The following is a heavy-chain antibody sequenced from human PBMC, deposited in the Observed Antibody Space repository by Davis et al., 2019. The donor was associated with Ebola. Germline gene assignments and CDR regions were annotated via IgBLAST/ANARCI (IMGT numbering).Heavy chain of an antibody. D-gene: IGHD3-16*01. CDR1: GGSFSGYY. CDR3: ARRLHYYYGMDV. V-gene: IGHV4-34*01. CDR2: INHSGST. Sequence: MPSETLSLTCAVYGGSFSGYYWSWIRQPPGKGLEWIGEINHSGSTNYNPSLKSRVTISVDTSKSQFSLKLSSVTAADTAVYYCARRLHYYYGMDVWGQGTTVTVSS. J-gene: IGHJ6*02.